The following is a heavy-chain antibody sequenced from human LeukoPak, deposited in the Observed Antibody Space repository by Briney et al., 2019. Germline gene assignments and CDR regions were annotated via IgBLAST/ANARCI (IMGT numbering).Heavy chain of an antibody. CDR1: GGTFSSYA. J-gene: IGHJ4*02. V-gene: IGHV1-69*05. CDR2: IIPIFGTA. Sequence: ASVKVSCKASGGTFSSYAISWVRQAPGQGLEWMGGIIPIFGTANYAQKFQGRVTITTDESTSTAYMEPSSLRSEDTAVYYCARVEMATIGQAGVFDYWGQGTLVTVSS. CDR3: ARVEMATIGQAGVFDY. D-gene: IGHD5-24*01.